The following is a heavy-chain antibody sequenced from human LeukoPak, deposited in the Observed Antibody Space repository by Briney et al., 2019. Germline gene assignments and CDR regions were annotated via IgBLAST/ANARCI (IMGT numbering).Heavy chain of an antibody. V-gene: IGHV3-30-3*01. CDR2: MSYDGSNK. J-gene: IGHJ4*02. CDR1: GFTFRSYA. D-gene: IGHD2-21*02. Sequence: GGSLRLSCAASGFTFRSYAMHWVRQAPGEGLEWVALMSYDGSNKYYADSVKGRFTISRDNFENTLDLEMNSLRPEDMAVYYCARDGGYFDTFGYSEDWGQGTLVTVSS. CDR3: ARDGGYFDTFGYSED.